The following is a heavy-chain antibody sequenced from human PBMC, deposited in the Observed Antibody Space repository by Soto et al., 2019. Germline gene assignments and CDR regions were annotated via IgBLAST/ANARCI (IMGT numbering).Heavy chain of an antibody. D-gene: IGHD1-7*01. CDR2: IIPIFGTA. Sequence: SVKVSCKASGGTFSSYAISWVRQAPGQGLEWMGGIIPIFGTANYAQKFQGRVTITADESTSTAYMELSSLRSEDTAVYYCARVMNYPVYYYGMDVWGQGTTVTVSS. CDR1: GGTFSSYA. J-gene: IGHJ6*02. V-gene: IGHV1-69*13. CDR3: ARVMNYPVYYYGMDV.